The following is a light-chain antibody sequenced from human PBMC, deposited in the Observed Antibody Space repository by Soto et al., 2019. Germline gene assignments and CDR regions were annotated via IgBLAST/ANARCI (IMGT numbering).Light chain of an antibody. CDR3: QQRSNWPIT. CDR2: EAS. V-gene: IGKV3-11*01. CDR1: QSVSSY. J-gene: IGKJ5*01. Sequence: EIVLTQSPATLSLSPGERATLSCRASQSVSSYLAWYHQKAGQAPRLLIYEASNRATGIPARFSGSGSGTDFTLTISSLEPEDLAVYYCQQRSNWPITVGQGTRLEIK.